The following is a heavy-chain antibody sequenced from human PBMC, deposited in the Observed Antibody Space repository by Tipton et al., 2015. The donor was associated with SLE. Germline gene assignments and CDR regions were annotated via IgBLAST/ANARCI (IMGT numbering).Heavy chain of an antibody. Sequence: TLSLTCTVSGVSISTGGHYRSWVRQHPGKGLGFIGYIFHNGSTLYNPSLKSRVSMSVASSRKQFSLKLTSVTAADTAVYYCARPAVYGDSRGGFDIWGQGTMVTVSS. D-gene: IGHD4-17*01. CDR1: GVSISTGGHY. V-gene: IGHV4-31*03. CDR2: IFHNGST. CDR3: ARPAVYGDSRGGFDI. J-gene: IGHJ3*02.